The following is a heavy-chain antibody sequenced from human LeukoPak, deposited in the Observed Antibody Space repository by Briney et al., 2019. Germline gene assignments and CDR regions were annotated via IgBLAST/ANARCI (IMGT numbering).Heavy chain of an antibody. Sequence: GGSLRLSCAASGFTFSSYAMHWVRQAPGKGLEWVAVISYDGSNKYYADSVKGRFTISRDNSKNTLYLQMNSLRAEDTAVYYCARGSDTAMALLDYWGQGTLVTVSS. CDR2: ISYDGSNK. CDR3: ARGSDTAMALLDY. J-gene: IGHJ4*02. D-gene: IGHD5-18*01. CDR1: GFTFSSYA. V-gene: IGHV3-30*04.